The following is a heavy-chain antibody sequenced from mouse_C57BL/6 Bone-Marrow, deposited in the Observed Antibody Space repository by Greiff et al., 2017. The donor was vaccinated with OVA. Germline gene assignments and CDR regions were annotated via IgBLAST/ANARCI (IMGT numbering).Heavy chain of an antibody. CDR1: GFTFSSYT. Sequence: EVQGVESGGGLVKPGGSLKLSCAASGFTFSSYTMSWVRQTPEKRLEWVATISGGGGNTYYPDSVKGRFTISRDNAKNTLYLQMSSLRSEDTALYYCARHRGYFFDYWGQGTTLTVSS. CDR3: ARHRGYFFDY. J-gene: IGHJ2*01. D-gene: IGHD3-3*01. V-gene: IGHV5-9*01. CDR2: ISGGGGNT.